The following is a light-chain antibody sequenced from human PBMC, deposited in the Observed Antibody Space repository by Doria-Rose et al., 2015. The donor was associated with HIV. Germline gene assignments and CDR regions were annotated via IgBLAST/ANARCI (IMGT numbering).Light chain of an antibody. Sequence: TQSPESLGMSLGERATLNCKSNQSLLYTSTNYLAWYQQKPGQPPKLLMYWASTRQSGVPARFSGSGSGTDFTLTISSLEAEDVADYYCQQYYDTPSFGPGTTVDIK. CDR2: WAS. V-gene: IGKV4-1*01. CDR3: QQYYDTPS. J-gene: IGKJ3*01. CDR1: QSLLYTSTNY.